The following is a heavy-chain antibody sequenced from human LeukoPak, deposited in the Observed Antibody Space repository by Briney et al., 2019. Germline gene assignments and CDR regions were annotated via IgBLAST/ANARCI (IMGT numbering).Heavy chain of an antibody. CDR3: ASSEWELLRWFDP. J-gene: IGHJ5*02. CDR1: GYTFTSYY. D-gene: IGHD1-26*01. CDR2: INPSGGST. V-gene: IGHV1-46*01. Sequence: ASVKVSCKASGYTFTSYYMHWVRQAPGQGLEWMGIINPSGGSTSYAQKFQGRVTTTRDTSTSTVYMELSSLRSEDTAVYYCASSEWELLRWFDPWGQGTLVTVSS.